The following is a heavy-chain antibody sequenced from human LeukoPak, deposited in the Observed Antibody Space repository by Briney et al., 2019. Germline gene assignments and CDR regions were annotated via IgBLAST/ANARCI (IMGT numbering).Heavy chain of an antibody. Sequence: PSETLSLTCTVSGVSISSSNYYWGWIRQPPGKGLEWIGSINYSGSNYCHPSLKSRVAISVDTSKNQFSLSLSSVTAADTAVYYCARPRRTSVVTSDFDYWGQGSLVAVSS. CDR2: INYSGSN. CDR3: ARPRRTSVVTSDFDY. J-gene: IGHJ4*02. D-gene: IGHD4-23*01. V-gene: IGHV4-39*01. CDR1: GVSISSSNYY.